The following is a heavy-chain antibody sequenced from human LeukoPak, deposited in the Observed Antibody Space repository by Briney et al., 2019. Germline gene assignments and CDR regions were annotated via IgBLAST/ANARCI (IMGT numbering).Heavy chain of an antibody. CDR2: ISSSSSTI. CDR3: ARERGEGRIRNFDY. J-gene: IGHJ4*02. Sequence: PGGSLRLSCAASGFTFSSYSMNWVRQAPGKGLEWVSYISSSSSTIYYADSVKGRFTISRDNAKTSLYLQMNSLKPEDTAMYYCARERGEGRIRNFDYWGQGTLVTVSS. D-gene: IGHD3-16*01. V-gene: IGHV3-48*04. CDR1: GFTFSSYS.